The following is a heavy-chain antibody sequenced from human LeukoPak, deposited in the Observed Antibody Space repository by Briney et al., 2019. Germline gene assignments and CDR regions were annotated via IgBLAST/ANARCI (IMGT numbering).Heavy chain of an antibody. V-gene: IGHV3-30*03. J-gene: IGHJ3*02. D-gene: IGHD3-22*01. CDR3: ASKLTYYYDSSGYSGAFDI. CDR2: ISYDGSNK. CDR1: RFTFSSYG. Sequence: GRSLRLSCAASRFTFSSYGMHWVRQAPGKGLEWVAVISYDGSNKYYADSVKGRFTISRDNSKNTLYLQMNSLRAEDTAVYYCASKLTYYYDSSGYSGAFDIWGQGTMVTVSS.